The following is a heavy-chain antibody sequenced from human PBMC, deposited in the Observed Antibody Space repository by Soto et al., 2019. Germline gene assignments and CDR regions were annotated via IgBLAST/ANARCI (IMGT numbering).Heavy chain of an antibody. CDR3: ARDPTPQQLVLYYFDY. CDR1: GFTFSSYG. D-gene: IGHD6-6*01. V-gene: IGHV3-33*01. CDR2: IWYDGSNK. J-gene: IGHJ4*02. Sequence: QVQLVESGGGVVQPGRSLRLSCAASGFTFSSYGMHWVRQAPGKGLEWVAVIWYDGSNKYYADSVNGRFTISRDNSKNTLYLQMNSLRAEDTAVYYCARDPTPQQLVLYYFDYWGQGTLVTVSS.